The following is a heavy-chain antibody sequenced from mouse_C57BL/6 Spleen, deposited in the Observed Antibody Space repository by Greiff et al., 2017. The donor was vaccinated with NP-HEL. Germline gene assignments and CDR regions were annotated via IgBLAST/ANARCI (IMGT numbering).Heavy chain of an antibody. V-gene: IGHV1-64*01. CDR1: GYTFTSYW. CDR3: AREIQRDYFDY. Sequence: QVQLQQPGAELVKPGASVKLSCKASGYTFTSYWMHWVKQRPGQGLEWIGMIHPNSGSTYYNEKFKSKATLTVDKSSSTAYMPLSSLTSEDSAVYYCAREIQRDYFDYWGQGTTLTVSS. J-gene: IGHJ2*01. CDR2: IHPNSGST.